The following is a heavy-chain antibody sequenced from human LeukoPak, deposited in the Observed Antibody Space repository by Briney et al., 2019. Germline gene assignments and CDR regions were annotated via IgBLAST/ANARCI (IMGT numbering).Heavy chain of an antibody. V-gene: IGHV1-46*01. CDR3: ARDLMVVAATIGYSFDI. CDR2: INPSGGST. CDR1: GYTFTSYY. J-gene: IGHJ3*02. D-gene: IGHD2-15*01. Sequence: ASVKVSCKASGYTFTSYYMHWVRQAPGQGLEWMGIINPSGGSTSYAQKFQGRVTMTRDTSTSTVYMELSSLRSEDTAVYYCARDLMVVAATIGYSFDIWGQGTMVTVSS.